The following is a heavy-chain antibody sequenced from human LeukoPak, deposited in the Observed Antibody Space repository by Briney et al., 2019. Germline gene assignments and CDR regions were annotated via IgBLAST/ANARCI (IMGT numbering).Heavy chain of an antibody. CDR2: INHSGST. J-gene: IGHJ6*04. CDR3: ARGLRVVYGMDV. Sequence: SETLSLTCAVYGGSFSGYYWSCIRQPPGKGLEWIGEINHSGSTNYNPSLKSRVTISVDTSKNQFSLKLSSVTAADTAVYYCARGLRVVYGMDVWGKGTTVTVSS. CDR1: GGSFSGYY. V-gene: IGHV4-34*01. D-gene: IGHD2-15*01.